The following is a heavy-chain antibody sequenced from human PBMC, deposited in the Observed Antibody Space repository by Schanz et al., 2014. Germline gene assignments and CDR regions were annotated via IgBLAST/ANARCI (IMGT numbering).Heavy chain of an antibody. CDR1: GGSISSGVHY. Sequence: QVLLQESGPVLVKPSETLSLTCTVSGGSISSGVHYWSWVRQPAGKGLEWIGRISSRGSSTYNPSLKSRVPISLDTSKNQFSLTLTSRTAADTAVYYCARDTTWRLDLWGRGTLVTVSS. V-gene: IGHV4-61*02. CDR2: ISSRGSS. CDR3: ARDTTWRLDL. J-gene: IGHJ2*01. D-gene: IGHD1-1*01.